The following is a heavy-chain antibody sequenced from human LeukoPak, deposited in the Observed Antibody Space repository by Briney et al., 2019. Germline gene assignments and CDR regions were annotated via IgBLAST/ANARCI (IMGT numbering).Heavy chain of an antibody. CDR1: GFTFSSYA. CDR2: ISSSSSYI. J-gene: IGHJ4*02. D-gene: IGHD3-16*01. Sequence: PGGSLRLSCAASGFTFSSYAMHWVRQAPGKGLEWVSFISSSSSYIYYADSVKGRFTISRDNAKNSVYLQMNSLRAEDTAVYYCARDSPHRSWGSGFDYWGQGTLVTVSS. V-gene: IGHV3-21*01. CDR3: ARDSPHRSWGSGFDY.